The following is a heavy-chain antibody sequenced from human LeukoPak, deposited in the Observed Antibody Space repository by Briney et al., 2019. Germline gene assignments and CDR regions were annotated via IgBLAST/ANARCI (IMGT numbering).Heavy chain of an antibody. V-gene: IGHV3-30-3*01. D-gene: IGHD3-16*01. Sequence: GGSLRLACAASGFTFSSYAMHWVRQAPGKGLEWVAVISYGGSNRYYADSVKGRFTISRDNSKNTLYLQMNSLRAEDTAVYYCARADYVWGSYTGLFDYWGQGTLVTVSS. CDR1: GFTFSSYA. J-gene: IGHJ4*02. CDR2: ISYGGSNR. CDR3: ARADYVWGSYTGLFDY.